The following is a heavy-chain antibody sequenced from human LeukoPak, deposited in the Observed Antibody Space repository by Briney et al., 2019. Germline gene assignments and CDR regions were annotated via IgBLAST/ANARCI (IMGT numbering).Heavy chain of an antibody. V-gene: IGHV1-69*04. Sequence: ASVKVSCKASEATFSSYTISGVGKPPGKGLEWLERIIPILGIANYAQKFQGRVTITADKSTSTAYMELSSLRSEDTAVYYCAREQAILEWPPSSYFDYWGQGALVTVSS. CDR2: IIPILGIA. J-gene: IGHJ4*02. CDR1: EATFSSYT. CDR3: AREQAILEWPPSSYFDY. D-gene: IGHD3-3*01.